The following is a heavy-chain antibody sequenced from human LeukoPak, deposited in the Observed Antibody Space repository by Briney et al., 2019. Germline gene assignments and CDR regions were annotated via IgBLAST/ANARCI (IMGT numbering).Heavy chain of an antibody. D-gene: IGHD2-2*01. Sequence: GGSLRLSCAASGFTFDDYAMHWVRQAPGKGLEWVSLISWDGGSTYYADSVKGRFTISRDNSKNSLYLQMNSLRAEDTAVYYCAKDIVVVPAAIGYWGQGTLVTVSS. CDR2: ISWDGGST. CDR3: AKDIVVVPAAIGY. CDR1: GFTFDDYA. J-gene: IGHJ4*02. V-gene: IGHV3-43D*03.